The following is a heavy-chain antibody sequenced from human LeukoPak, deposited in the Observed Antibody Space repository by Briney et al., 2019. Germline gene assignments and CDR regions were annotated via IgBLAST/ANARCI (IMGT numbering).Heavy chain of an antibody. CDR2: MNPNSGNT. D-gene: IGHD3-3*01. CDR3: ARGPPRLRFLEWLPRTDYYYYMDV. V-gene: IGHV1-8*03. CDR1: GYTFTSYD. J-gene: IGHJ6*03. Sequence: ASVKVSCKASGYTFTSYDINWVRQATGQGLEWMGWMNPNSGNTGYAQKFQGRVTITRNTSISTAYMELSSLRSEDTAVYYCARGPPRLRFLEWLPRTDYYYYMDVWGKGTTVTVSS.